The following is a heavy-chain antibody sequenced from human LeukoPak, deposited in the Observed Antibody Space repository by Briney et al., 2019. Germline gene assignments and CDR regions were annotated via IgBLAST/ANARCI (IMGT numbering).Heavy chain of an antibody. J-gene: IGHJ4*02. CDR2: IKQDGREK. CDR1: GFNFNSCW. V-gene: IGHV3-7*04. Sequence: PGGSLRLSCAASGFNFNSCWMSWVRQAPGKGLEWVAHIKQDGREKHYVDSVKGRFTISRDNAKNSLYLEMNSLRVEDTAVYYCARATQGYFDYWGQGALVTVSS. CDR3: ARATQGYFDY.